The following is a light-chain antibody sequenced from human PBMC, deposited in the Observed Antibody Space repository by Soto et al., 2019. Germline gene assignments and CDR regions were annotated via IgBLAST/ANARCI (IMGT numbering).Light chain of an antibody. CDR3: SSFTTVNTFVV. CDR2: DVT. Sequence: QSALTQPASVSGFPGQSITISCTGSRSDVGGYNYVSWYQQHPAKAPKMIIYDVTSRPSGVSNRFSGSKSGNTASLTNSGLQAEDEADYYCSSFTTVNTFVVFSRGTKLTVL. V-gene: IGLV2-14*03. CDR1: RSDVGGYNY. J-gene: IGLJ2*01.